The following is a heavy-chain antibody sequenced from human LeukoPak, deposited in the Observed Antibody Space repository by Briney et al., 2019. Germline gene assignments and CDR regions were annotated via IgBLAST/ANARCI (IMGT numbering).Heavy chain of an antibody. CDR3: VRGMQPSLMRASGMSY. V-gene: IGHV3-23*01. CDR2: ISSKGDYI. D-gene: IGHD2-8*01. CDR1: GFPFNIYS. J-gene: IGHJ4*02. Sequence: GGSLRLSCTTSGFPFNIYSMAWVREAPGRGLEWVSSISSKGDYIFYADSVKGRFTISRDSSANSMYLQMNSLRAEDAAVYYCVRGMQPSLMRASGMSYWGQGTLVIVSS.